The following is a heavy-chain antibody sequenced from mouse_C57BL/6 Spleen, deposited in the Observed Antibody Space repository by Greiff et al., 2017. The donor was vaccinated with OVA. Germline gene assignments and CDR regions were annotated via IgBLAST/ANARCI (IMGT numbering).Heavy chain of an antibody. CDR2: IGPGSGST. J-gene: IGHJ4*01. D-gene: IGHD2-4*01. Sequence: VQLQQSGAELVKPGASVKISCKASGYTFTDYYINWVKQRPGQGLEWIGKIGPGSGSTYYNEKVKGKATLTADKSSSTAYMQLSSLTSEDSAVYFCARSLGLPYYYAMDYWGQGTSVTVSS. CDR3: ARSLGLPYYYAMDY. V-gene: IGHV1-77*01. CDR1: GYTFTDYY.